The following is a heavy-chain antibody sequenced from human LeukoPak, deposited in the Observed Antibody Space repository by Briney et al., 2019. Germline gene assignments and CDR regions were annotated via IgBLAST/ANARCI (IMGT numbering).Heavy chain of an antibody. J-gene: IGHJ5*02. CDR1: GFTFSSYW. CDR2: IKQDGSEK. Sequence: GGSLRLSCAASGFTFSSYWMSWVRQAPGKGLEWVANIKQDGSEKYYVDSVKGRFTISRDNAKNSLYLQMNSLRVEDTAVYYCARDHVGYSYGYNHWGQGTLVTVSS. V-gene: IGHV3-7*01. CDR3: ARDHVGYSYGYNH. D-gene: IGHD5-18*01.